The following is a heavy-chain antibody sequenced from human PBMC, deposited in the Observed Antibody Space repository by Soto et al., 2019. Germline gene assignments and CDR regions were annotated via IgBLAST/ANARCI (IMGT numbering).Heavy chain of an antibody. CDR3: AKDSWYFDL. D-gene: IGHD6-13*01. CDR2: IDTSGHST. V-gene: IGHV3-74*01. CDR1: GFVFTNFW. J-gene: IGHJ4*02. Sequence: PGGSLRLSCEASGFVFTNFWMHWVRHVPGKGLVWVARIDTSGHSTNYAESVKGRFTISRDNAKNTVSLQMNSLRVEDTGVYYCAKDSWYFDLWGQGSQVTVS.